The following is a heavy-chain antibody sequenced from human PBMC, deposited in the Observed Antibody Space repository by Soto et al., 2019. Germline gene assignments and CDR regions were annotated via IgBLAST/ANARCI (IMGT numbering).Heavy chain of an antibody. CDR3: AKDPLFRGVMRYNWFDP. CDR1: GFTFSSYA. V-gene: IGHV3-23*01. Sequence: EVQLLESGGGLVQPGGSLRLSGAASGFTFSSYAMSWVRQAPGKGLEWVSAISGSGGSTYYADSVKGRFTISRDNSKNTLYLQMNSLRAEDTAVYYCAKDPLFRGVMRYNWFDPWGQGTLVTVSS. D-gene: IGHD3-16*01. J-gene: IGHJ5*02. CDR2: ISGSGGST.